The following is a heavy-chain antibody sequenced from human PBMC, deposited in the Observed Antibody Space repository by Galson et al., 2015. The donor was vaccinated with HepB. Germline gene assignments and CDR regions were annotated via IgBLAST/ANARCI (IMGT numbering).Heavy chain of an antibody. CDR3: AKTEEAYSKSAPFDY. J-gene: IGHJ4*02. D-gene: IGHD4-11*01. V-gene: IGHV3-9*01. Sequence: SLRLSCAASGFSFDDYAMHWVRQAPGKGLEWVSSISWNSGSIGYADSVKGRFTISRDNAKSSLYLQMNSLRPEDAAFYYCAKTEEAYSKSAPFDYWGQGTLVTVSS. CDR2: ISWNSGSI. CDR1: GFSFDDYA.